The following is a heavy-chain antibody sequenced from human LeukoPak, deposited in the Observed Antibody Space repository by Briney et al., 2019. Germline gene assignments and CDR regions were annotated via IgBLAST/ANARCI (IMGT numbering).Heavy chain of an antibody. D-gene: IGHD3-16*01. Sequence: PGGSLRLSCAISGFTFDDYAMYWVRHAPGKGLEWVSGINWSGERIAYEDSVKGRFTISRDNAKNSVFLQMNSLKPEDTAFYYCAKDSDLSIRGITVDYWGQGTLVTVSS. CDR3: AKDSDLSIRGITVDY. CDR1: GFTFDDYA. V-gene: IGHV3-9*01. J-gene: IGHJ4*02. CDR2: INWSGERI.